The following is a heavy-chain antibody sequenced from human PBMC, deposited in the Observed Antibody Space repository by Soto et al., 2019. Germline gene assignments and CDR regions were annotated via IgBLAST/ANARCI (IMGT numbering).Heavy chain of an antibody. V-gene: IGHV1-69*13. CDR1: GGTFSSYA. CDR3: ARHLRITMIVVGIPYLGDAFDI. J-gene: IGHJ3*02. D-gene: IGHD3-22*01. CDR2: IIPIFGTA. Sequence: SVKVSCKASGGTFSSYAISWVRQAPGQGLEWMGGIIPIFGTANYAQKFQGRVTITADESTSTAYMELSSLRSEDTAVYYCARHLRITMIVVGIPYLGDAFDIWGQGTMVTVSS.